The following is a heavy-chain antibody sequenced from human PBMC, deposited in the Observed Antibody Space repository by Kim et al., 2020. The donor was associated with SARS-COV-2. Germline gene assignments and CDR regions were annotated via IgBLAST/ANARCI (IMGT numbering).Heavy chain of an antibody. CDR2: IIPIFGTA. D-gene: IGHD1-26*01. V-gene: IGHV1-69*13. J-gene: IGHJ4*02. CDR1: GGTFSSYA. Sequence: SVKVSCKASGGTFSSYAISWVRQAPGQGLEWMGGIIPIFGTANYAQKFQGRVTITADESTSTAYMELSSLRSEDTAVYYCARGVPPGAGIDYWGQGTLVTVSS. CDR3: ARGVPPGAGIDY.